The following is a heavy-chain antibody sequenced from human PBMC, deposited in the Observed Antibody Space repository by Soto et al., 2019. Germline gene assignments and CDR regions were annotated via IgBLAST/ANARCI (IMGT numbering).Heavy chain of an antibody. CDR2: INPSGGST. Sequence: ASVKVSCKASGYTFTSYYMHWVRQAPGQGLEWMGIINPSGGSTSYAQKFQGRVTMTRDTSTSTVYMELSSLRSEDTAVYYCARDALLWFGELSGLPGGMDVWGQGTTVTVSS. D-gene: IGHD3-10*01. CDR3: ARDALLWFGELSGLPGGMDV. CDR1: GYTFTSYY. V-gene: IGHV1-46*01. J-gene: IGHJ6*02.